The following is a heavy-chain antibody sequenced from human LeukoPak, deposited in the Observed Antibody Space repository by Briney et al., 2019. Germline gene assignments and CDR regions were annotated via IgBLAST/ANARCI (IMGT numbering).Heavy chain of an antibody. CDR2: ISSSSSYI. J-gene: IGHJ4*02. CDR3: VREGGYDPFEN. V-gene: IGHV3-21*01. CDR1: GFTFSSYS. Sequence: PGGSLRLSCAASGFTFSSYSMNWVRQAPGKGLEWVSSISSSSSYINYADSVKGRFTISRDNAKNTLYLQMNSLRAEDTAVYYCVREGGYDPFENWGQGTLVTVSS. D-gene: IGHD5-12*01.